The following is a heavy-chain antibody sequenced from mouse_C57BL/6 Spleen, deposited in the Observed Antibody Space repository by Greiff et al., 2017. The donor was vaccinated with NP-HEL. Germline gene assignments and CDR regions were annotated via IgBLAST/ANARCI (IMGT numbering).Heavy chain of an antibody. CDR1: GYSITSGYY. Sequence: ESGPGLVKPSQSLSLTCSVTGYSITSGYYWNWIRQFPGNKLEWMGYISYDGSNNYNPSLKNRISITRDTSKNQFFLKLNSVTTEDTATYYCARDYYGSNLYWGQGTTLTVSS. D-gene: IGHD1-1*01. CDR2: ISYDGSN. J-gene: IGHJ2*01. V-gene: IGHV3-6*01. CDR3: ARDYYGSNLY.